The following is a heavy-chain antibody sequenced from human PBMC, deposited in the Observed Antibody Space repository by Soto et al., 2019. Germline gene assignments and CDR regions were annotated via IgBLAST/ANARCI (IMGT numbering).Heavy chain of an antibody. CDR1: GLNFRNAW. CDR2: ISGSGGST. V-gene: IGHV3-23*01. Sequence: PGRSQRLSSAASGLNFRNAWMNWVRQAPGKGLEWVSAISGSGGSTYYADSVKGRFTISRDNSKNTLYLQMNSLRAEDTAVYYCAKDRRAASAMVRGTGGMDGWGQGTTVTVSS. CDR3: AKDRRAASAMVRGTGGMDG. J-gene: IGHJ6*02. D-gene: IGHD3-10*01.